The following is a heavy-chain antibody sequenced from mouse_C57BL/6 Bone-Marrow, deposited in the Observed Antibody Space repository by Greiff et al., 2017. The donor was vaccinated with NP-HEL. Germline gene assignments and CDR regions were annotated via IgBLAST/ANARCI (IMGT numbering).Heavy chain of an antibody. CDR1: GFTFSSYG. CDR3: ARRGITTARGYFDV. J-gene: IGHJ1*03. V-gene: IGHV5-6*02. Sequence: DVKLVESGGDLVKPGGSLKLSCAASGFTFSSYGMSWVRQTPDKRLEWVATISSGGSYTYYPDSVKGRFTISRDNAKNTLYLQMSSLKSEDTAMYYCARRGITTARGYFDVWGTGPTVTVSS. CDR2: ISSGGSYT. D-gene: IGHD1-1*01.